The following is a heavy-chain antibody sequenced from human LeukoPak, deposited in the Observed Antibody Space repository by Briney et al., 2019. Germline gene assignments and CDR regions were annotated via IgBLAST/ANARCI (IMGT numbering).Heavy chain of an antibody. CDR3: ARGGKQQLVMYYYYMDV. CDR2: IIDTGST. J-gene: IGHJ6*03. D-gene: IGHD6-13*01. V-gene: IGHV4-34*01. Sequence: SETLSLTCVVYGESFSGYYWTWIRQPPGKGLEWIGEIIDTGSTKYNSSLKSRVTISVDTSKNEFSLNLTSVTAADTAVYYCARGGKQQLVMYYYYMDVWGKGTTVTVSS. CDR1: GESFSGYY.